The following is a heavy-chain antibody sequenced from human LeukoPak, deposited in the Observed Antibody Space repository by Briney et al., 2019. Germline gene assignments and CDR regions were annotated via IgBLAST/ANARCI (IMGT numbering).Heavy chain of an antibody. CDR3: ARVSYYYDSSGNLDY. V-gene: IGHV1-18*01. J-gene: IGHJ4*02. CDR1: GYTFTSYG. Sequence: ASVKVSCKASGYTFTSYGISWVRQAPGQGLEWMGWISAYNGNTNYAQKLQGRVTMTTDTSTSTAYMELRSLRSDDTAVYYCARVSYYYDSSGNLDYWGQGTLVTVSS. D-gene: IGHD3-22*01. CDR2: ISAYNGNT.